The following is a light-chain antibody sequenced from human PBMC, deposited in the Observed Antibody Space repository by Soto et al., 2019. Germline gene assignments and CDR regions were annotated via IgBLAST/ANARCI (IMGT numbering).Light chain of an antibody. CDR1: QSVSNN. CDR2: GAS. J-gene: IGKJ1*01. CDR3: QQYYKWPQWT. V-gene: IGKV3D-15*01. Sequence: EIVLTQSPGTLSLSPGERATLSCRAIQSVSNNYLAWYQQKPGQAPRLLIYGASDRATGIPGRFRGSGSGTEFTLTITSLQSEDFAVYYCQQYYKWPQWTIGQGTKVGI.